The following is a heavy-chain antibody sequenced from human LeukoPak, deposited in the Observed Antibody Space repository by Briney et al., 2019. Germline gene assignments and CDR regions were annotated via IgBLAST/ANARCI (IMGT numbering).Heavy chain of an antibody. CDR1: GFTFSSYA. CDR2: ISYDGSNK. J-gene: IGHJ4*02. Sequence: PGRSLRLSCAASGFTFSSYAMHWVRQAPGKGLEWVAVISYDGSNKYYADFVKGRFTISRDNSKNTLYLQMNSLRAEDTAVYYCAKQIYYTSRNQRETSDYWGQGTLVTISS. CDR3: AKQIYYTSRNQRETSDY. V-gene: IGHV3-30*04. D-gene: IGHD3-10*01.